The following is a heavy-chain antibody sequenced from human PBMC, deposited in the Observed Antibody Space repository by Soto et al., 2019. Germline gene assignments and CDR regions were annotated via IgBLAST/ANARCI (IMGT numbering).Heavy chain of an antibody. CDR1: GFTFSSYW. CDR2: IKQDGSEK. CDR3: AREEPVTVTTIDY. D-gene: IGHD4-17*01. V-gene: IGHV3-7*03. Sequence: LRLSSAASGFTFSSYWMSWVRQAPGQGLAWVAHIKQDGSEKYYVDSVKGRFTISRDNAKNSLYLKMNSLRAEDTAVYYWAREEPVTVTTIDYWGQGTLVTVSS. J-gene: IGHJ4*02.